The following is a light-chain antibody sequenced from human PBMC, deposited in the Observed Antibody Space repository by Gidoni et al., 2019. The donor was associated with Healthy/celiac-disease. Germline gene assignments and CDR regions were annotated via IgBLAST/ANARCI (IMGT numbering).Light chain of an antibody. CDR2: DAS. CDR3: QQYNGYWT. J-gene: IGKJ1*01. V-gene: IGKV1-5*01. Sequence: DIQMTQSPSPLSASVGDRVTITCRASQSISSWLAWYQQKPGKSPKLLIYDASSVERGVPTRCSGSGSGTEFTLTISSLQPDDFATYSCQQYNGYWTFGQXTKVEIK. CDR1: QSISSW.